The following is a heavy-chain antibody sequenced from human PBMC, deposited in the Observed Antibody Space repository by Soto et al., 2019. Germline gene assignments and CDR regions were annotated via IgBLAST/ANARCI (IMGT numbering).Heavy chain of an antibody. D-gene: IGHD6-19*01. V-gene: IGHV3-30*02. J-gene: IGHJ4*02. CDR2: IWYDGSNK. Sequence: GGSLRLSCAASGFTFSSYGMHWVRQAPGKGLEWVAVIWYDGSNKYYADSVKGRFTISRDNSKNTLYLQMNSLRAEDTAVYYCAKDWARIAVAGTCDYWGQGTLVTVSS. CDR3: AKDWARIAVAGTCDY. CDR1: GFTFSSYG.